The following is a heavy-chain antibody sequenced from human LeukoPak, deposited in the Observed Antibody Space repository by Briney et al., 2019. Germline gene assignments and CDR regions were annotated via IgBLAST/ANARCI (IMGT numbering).Heavy chain of an antibody. CDR2: ISSSGSTT. Sequence: GGSLRLSCAASGFTFSSYEMNWVRQAPGKGLEWVSYISSSGSTTYYADSVKGRFTISRDNAKNSLYLQMNSLRAEDTAVYYCARVRVVRGVYPWGQGTLVTVSS. V-gene: IGHV3-48*03. CDR3: ARVRVVRGVYP. J-gene: IGHJ5*02. CDR1: GFTFSSYE. D-gene: IGHD3-10*01.